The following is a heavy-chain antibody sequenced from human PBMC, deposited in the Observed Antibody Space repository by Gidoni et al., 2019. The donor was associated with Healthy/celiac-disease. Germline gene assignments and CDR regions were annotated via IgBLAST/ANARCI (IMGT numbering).Heavy chain of an antibody. CDR2: SRGRAYGGTK. Sequence: EVQLVASGGGLVHPGRSLRLSCPTSGLTFGDYVMNWVRQAPGKELEWVGFSRGRAYGGTKEYAASVKGRFTISRDDSKSIVYLQMNSLKTEDTAVYYCTWGNCGGDCPEYFQHWGQGTLVTVSS. CDR1: GLTFGDYV. D-gene: IGHD2-21*02. V-gene: IGHV3-49*04. J-gene: IGHJ1*01. CDR3: TWGNCGGDCPEYFQH.